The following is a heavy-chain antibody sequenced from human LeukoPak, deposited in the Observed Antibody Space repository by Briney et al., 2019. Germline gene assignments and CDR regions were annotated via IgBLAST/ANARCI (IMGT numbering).Heavy chain of an antibody. J-gene: IGHJ4*02. CDR2: INPSSGGT. D-gene: IGHD3-16*02. Sequence: ASVKVSCKTSGYTLTGYYMHWVRQAPGQGLEWMGWINPSSGGTDYAQKFQGRVTMTRDTSISTVYMELSRLRSDDTAVYYCARDRSRYFDYWGQGTLVAVSS. CDR1: GYTLTGYY. V-gene: IGHV1-2*02. CDR3: ARDRSRYFDY.